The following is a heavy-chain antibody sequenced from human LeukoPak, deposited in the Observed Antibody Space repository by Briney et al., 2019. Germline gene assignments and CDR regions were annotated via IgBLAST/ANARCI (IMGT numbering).Heavy chain of an antibody. CDR2: INPNSGGT. CDR3: AREGNYYDSSGFGY. V-gene: IGHV1-2*02. Sequence: ASVKVSCKASGYIFTGYYMHWVRQAPGQGLEWMGWINPNSGGTNYAQKFQGRVTMTRDTSISTAYMELSRLRSDDTAVYYCAREGNYYDSSGFGYWGQGTLVTVSS. J-gene: IGHJ4*02. CDR1: GYIFTGYY. D-gene: IGHD3-22*01.